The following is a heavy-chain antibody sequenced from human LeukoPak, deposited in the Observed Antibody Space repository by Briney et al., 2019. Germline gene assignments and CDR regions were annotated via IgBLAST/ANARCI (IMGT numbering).Heavy chain of an antibody. D-gene: IGHD6-13*01. V-gene: IGHV5-51*01. CDR2: IYPSDSDT. Sequence: GESLKISCKGSGYTFTTSWIGWVRQMPGKGLEWMGIIYPSDSDTRYSPSFQGQVTISADTSISTAYLQWSSPKASDTAMYYCARIYSSSSSWFDPWGQGTLVTASS. CDR1: GYTFTTSW. J-gene: IGHJ5*02. CDR3: ARIYSSSSSWFDP.